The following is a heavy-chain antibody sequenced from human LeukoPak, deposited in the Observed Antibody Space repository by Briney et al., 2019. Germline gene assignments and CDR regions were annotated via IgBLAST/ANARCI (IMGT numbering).Heavy chain of an antibody. Sequence: GGSLILSCAASGFTFSSYEMNWVRQAPGKGLEWVSYISSSGSTIYYADSVKGRFTISRDNAKNSLYLQMNSLRDEDTAVYYCARGPTLRYFDWLCHDYWGQGTLVTVSS. CDR1: GFTFSSYE. D-gene: IGHD3-9*01. V-gene: IGHV3-48*03. CDR3: ARGPTLRYFDWLCHDY. CDR2: ISSSGSTI. J-gene: IGHJ4*02.